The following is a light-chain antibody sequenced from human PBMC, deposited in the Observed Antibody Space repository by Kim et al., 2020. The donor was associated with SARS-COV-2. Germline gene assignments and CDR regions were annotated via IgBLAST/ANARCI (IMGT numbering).Light chain of an antibody. J-gene: IGLJ2*01. Sequence: GQRSTMSYSGSSSNMGSNYVYWYQELPGTTPKLLIYRNNQRPSGFPDRFSGSKSGTSASLAISGLRSEDEADYYCAAWDDSLSGPLFGGGTQLTVL. CDR2: RNN. V-gene: IGLV1-47*01. CDR1: SSNMGSNY. CDR3: AAWDDSLSGPL.